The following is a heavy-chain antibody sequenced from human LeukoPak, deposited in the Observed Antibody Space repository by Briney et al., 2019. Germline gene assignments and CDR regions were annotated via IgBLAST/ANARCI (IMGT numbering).Heavy chain of an antibody. CDR3: ARDATYYDFWSGYSVKDAFDI. CDR2: IYTSGST. D-gene: IGHD3-3*01. Sequence: PSETPSLTCTVSGGSISSYYWSWIRQPAGKGLEWIGRIYTSGSTNYNPSLKSRVTMSVDTSKNQFSLKLSSVTAADTAVYYCARDATYYDFWSGYSVKDAFDIWGQGTMVTVSS. CDR1: GGSISSYY. V-gene: IGHV4-4*07. J-gene: IGHJ3*02.